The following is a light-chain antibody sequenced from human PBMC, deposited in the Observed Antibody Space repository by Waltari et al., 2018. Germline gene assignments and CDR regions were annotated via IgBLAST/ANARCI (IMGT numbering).Light chain of an antibody. V-gene: IGKV3-20*01. CDR1: ETVTTNY. J-gene: IGKJ2*01. Sequence: EIVLTQSPGTLSLSPGEGAPLSCRPNETVTTNYLAWYQLKPGLAPRLLIYGASSRATGIPDRFSGSGSGTDFTLTITRLEPEDFAVYYCQQYCCSPRTFGQGSKLEI. CDR2: GAS. CDR3: QQYCCSPRT.